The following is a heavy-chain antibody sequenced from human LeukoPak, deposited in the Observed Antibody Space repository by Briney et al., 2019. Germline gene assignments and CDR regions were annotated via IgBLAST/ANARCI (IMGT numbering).Heavy chain of an antibody. V-gene: IGHV3-49*04. CDR3: TRDGSGSHYGYFDY. J-gene: IGHJ4*02. CDR2: IRSKAYGGTT. D-gene: IGHD3-10*01. CDR1: GFTFGDYA. Sequence: GGSLRLSCTASGFTFGDYAMSWVRQAPGKGLEWVGFIRSKAYGGTTEYAASVKGRFTISRDDSKSIAYLQMNSLKTEDTAVYYCTRDGSGSHYGYFDYWGQGTLVTVPS.